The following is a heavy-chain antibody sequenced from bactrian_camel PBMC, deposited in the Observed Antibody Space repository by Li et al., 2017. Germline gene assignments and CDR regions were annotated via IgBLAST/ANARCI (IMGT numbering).Heavy chain of an antibody. V-gene: IGHV3S1*01. J-gene: IGHJ4*01. Sequence: VQLVESGGGSVQAGGSLRLSCAASGYTYNRNCMAWFRQAPGKEREGVARIATGSGNTYYADSVKGRFTISTDNARNTLSLQMNSLSPEDTAMYFCAAGGRRDVYTSVCDSYRYWGRGTQVTVS. CDR1: GYTYNRNC. CDR3: AAGGRRDVYTSVCDSYRY. CDR2: IATGSGNT. D-gene: IGHD2*01.